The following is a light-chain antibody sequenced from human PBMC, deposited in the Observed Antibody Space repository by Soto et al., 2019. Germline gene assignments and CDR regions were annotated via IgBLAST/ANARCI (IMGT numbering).Light chain of an antibody. CDR2: WAS. CDR3: QQYYSTPWT. Sequence: DIVMTQSPDSLAVSLGERATINCKSSQSVLYSSNNKNYSAWYQQKPGQPPKLLIYWASTRESGVPDRFSGSGSGTDFTLTISSLQAADVAVYYCQQYYSTPWTFGQGTKVEIK. V-gene: IGKV4-1*01. CDR1: QSVLYSSNNKNY. J-gene: IGKJ1*01.